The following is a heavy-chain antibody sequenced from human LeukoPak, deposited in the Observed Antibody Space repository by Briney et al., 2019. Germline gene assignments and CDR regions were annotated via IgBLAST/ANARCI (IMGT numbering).Heavy chain of an antibody. CDR3: ARERIAVAGGLYYYYYGMHV. Sequence: ASVRVSCKASGYTFTGYYMHWVRQAPGQGLEWMGWINPNSGGTNYAQKFQGRVTMTRDTSISTAYMELSRLRSDDTAVYYCARERIAVAGGLYYYYYGMHVWGQGTTVTVSS. V-gene: IGHV1-2*02. J-gene: IGHJ6*02. D-gene: IGHD6-19*01. CDR1: GYTFTGYY. CDR2: INPNSGGT.